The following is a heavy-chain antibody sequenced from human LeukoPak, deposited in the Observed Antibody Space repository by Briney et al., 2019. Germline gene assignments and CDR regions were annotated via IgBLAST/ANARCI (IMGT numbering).Heavy chain of an antibody. Sequence: GGSLRLSCAACGFTYSVYYMKWVRQAPGKGLKWVALMSYAGHKRYYADSVEGRFTISRDNSKNSLYLQMSSLRPEDTAVYYCARKNGAYWYLDLWGRGTLVTVSS. J-gene: IGHJ2*01. V-gene: IGHV3-30-3*01. D-gene: IGHD1-26*01. CDR2: MSYAGHKR. CDR1: GFTYSVYY. CDR3: ARKNGAYWYLDL.